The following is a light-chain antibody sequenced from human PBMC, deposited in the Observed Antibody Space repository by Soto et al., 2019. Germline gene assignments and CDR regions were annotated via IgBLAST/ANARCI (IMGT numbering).Light chain of an antibody. J-gene: IGKJ3*01. CDR2: KAS. V-gene: IGKV1-5*03. Sequence: DIQMTQSPSTLSASVGDRVTITCRASQSIRSWLAWYQQKPGKAPKLLIYKASSIESGVPSRFSGSGSGTEFTLTISSLQPDEFATYYCQQYNSYPFPFGPGTKVDIK. CDR1: QSIRSW. CDR3: QQYNSYPFP.